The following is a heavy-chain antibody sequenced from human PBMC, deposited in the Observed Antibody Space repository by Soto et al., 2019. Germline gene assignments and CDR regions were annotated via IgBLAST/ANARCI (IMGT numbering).Heavy chain of an antibody. CDR3: SRVSKVRRTYSYDRDY. CDR1: GGSFSGYY. CDR2: INHSGST. Sequence: SETLSLTCAVYGGSFSGYYWSWIRQPPGKGLEWIGEINHSGSTNYNPSLKSRVTISVDTSKNQFSLKLSSVTAADTAVYYCSRVSKVRRTYSYDRDYWGQRTRVTVAS. D-gene: IGHD5-18*01. V-gene: IGHV4-34*01. J-gene: IGHJ4*02.